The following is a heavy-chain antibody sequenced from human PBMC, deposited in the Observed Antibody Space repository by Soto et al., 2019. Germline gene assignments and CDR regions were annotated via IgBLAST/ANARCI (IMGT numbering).Heavy chain of an antibody. D-gene: IGHD6-13*01. CDR3: AREEQQLVSYNWFDP. CDR1: GGSISSYY. V-gene: IGHV4-4*07. CDR2: IYTSGST. J-gene: IGHJ5*02. Sequence: TLSLTCTVSGGSISSYYWSWIRQPAGKGLEWIGRIYTSGSTNYNPSLKSRVTMSVDTSKNQFSLKLSSVTAADTAVYYCAREEQQLVSYNWFDPWGQGTLVTVSS.